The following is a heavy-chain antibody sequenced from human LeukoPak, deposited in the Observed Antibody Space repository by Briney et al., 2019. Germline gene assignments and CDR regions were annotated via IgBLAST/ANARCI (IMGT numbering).Heavy chain of an antibody. D-gene: IGHD3-16*02. J-gene: IGHJ4*02. CDR1: GFTFSSYA. V-gene: IGHV3-23*01. CDR2: ISGNGGST. Sequence: GGSLRLSCAASGFTFSSYAMSWVRQAPGKGLEWVSAISGNGGSTYYADSVKGRFTISRDNSKNTLYLQMNSLRAEDTAVYYCAKAVITFGGVIQAYDYWGQGTLVTVSS. CDR3: AKAVITFGGVIQAYDY.